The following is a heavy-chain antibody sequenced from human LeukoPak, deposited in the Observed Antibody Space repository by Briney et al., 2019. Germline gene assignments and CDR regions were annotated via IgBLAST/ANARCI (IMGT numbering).Heavy chain of an antibody. J-gene: IGHJ4*02. CDR2: ISYDGSTE. CDR1: GFAFSSYG. V-gene: IGHV3-30*18. Sequence: PGRSLRLSCAASGFAFSSYGVHWVRQAPGKGLEWVAVISYDGSTEYYIDSVKGRFTISRDNSKNTLYLQMNSLRAKDTAVYYCAKETYSTSWQLDSWGQGTLVTVSS. D-gene: IGHD2-2*01. CDR3: AKETYSTSWQLDS.